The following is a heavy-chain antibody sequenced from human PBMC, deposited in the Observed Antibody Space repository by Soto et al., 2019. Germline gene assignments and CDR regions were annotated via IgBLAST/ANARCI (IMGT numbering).Heavy chain of an antibody. V-gene: IGHV1-69*06. CDR1: GGTFSSYA. CDR3: ATARPRNNWNYDDYYYGMDV. D-gene: IGHD1-7*01. CDR2: IIPIFGET. Sequence: AASVKVSCKASGGTFSSYAISWVRQAPGQGLEWMGGIIPIFGETIYAQKFQGRVTMTEDTSTDTAYMELSSLRSEDTAVYYCATARPRNNWNYDDYYYGMDVWGQGTTVTVSS. J-gene: IGHJ6*02.